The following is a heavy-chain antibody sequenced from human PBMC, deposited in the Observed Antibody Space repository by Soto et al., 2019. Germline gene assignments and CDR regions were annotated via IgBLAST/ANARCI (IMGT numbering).Heavy chain of an antibody. J-gene: IGHJ2*01. CDR3: ARGRRFYYDSSGRYFDL. V-gene: IGHV4-34*01. Sequence: QVQLQQWGAGLLKPSETLSLTCAVYGGSFSGYYWSWIRQPPGKGLEWIGEINHSGSTNYNPSLKSRGTISVDTAKNQFSLKLSSVTAADTAVYYCARGRRFYYDSSGRYFDLWGRGTLVTVSS. D-gene: IGHD3-22*01. CDR1: GGSFSGYY. CDR2: INHSGST.